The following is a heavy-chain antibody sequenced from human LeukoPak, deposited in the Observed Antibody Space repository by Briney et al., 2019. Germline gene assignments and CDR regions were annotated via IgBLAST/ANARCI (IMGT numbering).Heavy chain of an antibody. V-gene: IGHV3-20*04. CDR2: INWNGGST. D-gene: IGHD2/OR15-2a*01. CDR3: ANTGNSRGAY. Sequence: GGSLRLSCAASGFSFDDYGVSWVRQAPGKGLEWVSGINWNGGSTGYADSVKGRFTISRDDSKNTLYLQMNSLRAEDTAVYYCANTGNSRGAYWGQGTLVTVSS. J-gene: IGHJ4*02. CDR1: GFSFDDYG.